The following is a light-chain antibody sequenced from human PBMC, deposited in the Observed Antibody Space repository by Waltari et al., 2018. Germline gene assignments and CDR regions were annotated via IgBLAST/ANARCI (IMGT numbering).Light chain of an antibody. CDR2: DTS. V-gene: IGKV3-20*01. CDR1: QSVTIY. Sequence: IVLTQSPGTLSLSPGERATLSCRASQSVTIYLAWYQQKPGQAPRLLIYDTSTRATGIPDRFSGSGSGTDFSLTISRLEPEDFAVYYCQHYQSLPVSFGQGTRVEIK. CDR3: QHYQSLPVS. J-gene: IGKJ1*01.